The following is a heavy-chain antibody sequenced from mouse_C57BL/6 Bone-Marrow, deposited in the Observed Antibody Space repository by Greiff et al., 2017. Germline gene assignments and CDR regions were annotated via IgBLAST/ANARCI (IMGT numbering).Heavy chain of an antibody. V-gene: IGHV1-54*01. J-gene: IGHJ4*01. CDR2: INPGSGGT. D-gene: IGHD1-1*01. CDR3: ASRAPIYVDY. Sequence: QVQLQQSGAELVRPGTSVKVSCKASGYAFTNYLIEWVKQRPGQGLEWIGVINPGSGGTNYNEKFKGKATLTADKSSSTAYMQLSSLTSEDSAVYFCASRAPIYVDYWGQGTSVTVSS. CDR1: GYAFTNYL.